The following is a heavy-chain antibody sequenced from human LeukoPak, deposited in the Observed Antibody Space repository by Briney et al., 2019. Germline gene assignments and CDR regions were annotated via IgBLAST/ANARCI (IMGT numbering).Heavy chain of an antibody. CDR1: GFAFSSYW. Sequence: GGSLRLSCAASGFAFSSYWMSWVRQAPGKGLEWVANIKQDGSEKYYVDSVKGRFTISRDNAKNSLYLQINSLRAEDTAVYYCARAVGAAKHGYYMDVWGKGTTVTVSS. D-gene: IGHD3-10*01. CDR2: IKQDGSEK. CDR3: ARAVGAAKHGYYMDV. J-gene: IGHJ6*03. V-gene: IGHV3-7*01.